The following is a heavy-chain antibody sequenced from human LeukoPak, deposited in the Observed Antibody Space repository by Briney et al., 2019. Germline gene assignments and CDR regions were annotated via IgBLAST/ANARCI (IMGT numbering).Heavy chain of an antibody. CDR3: ARDVIVGARGYDY. Sequence: GGSLRLSCAASGFTFSTYWMHWVRQAPGKGLVWVSRISSDGSITSYADSVKGRFTISRDNSKNTLYLQMNSLRAEDTAVYYCARDVIVGARGYDYWGQGTLVTVSS. J-gene: IGHJ4*02. CDR1: GFTFSTYW. D-gene: IGHD1-26*01. V-gene: IGHV3-74*01. CDR2: ISSDGSIT.